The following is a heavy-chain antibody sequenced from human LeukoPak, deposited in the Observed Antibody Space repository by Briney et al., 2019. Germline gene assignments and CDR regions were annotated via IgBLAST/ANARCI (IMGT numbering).Heavy chain of an antibody. V-gene: IGHV1-2*02. D-gene: IGHD4-23*01. Sequence: ASVKVSCKASGYTFTGYYMHWVRQAPGQGLEWMGWINPNSGGTNYAQKLQGRVTMTTDTSTSTAYMELRSLRSDDTAVYYCAREYGGNTLGYYYMDVWGKGTTVTISS. CDR2: INPNSGGT. J-gene: IGHJ6*03. CDR1: GYTFTGYY. CDR3: AREYGGNTLGYYYMDV.